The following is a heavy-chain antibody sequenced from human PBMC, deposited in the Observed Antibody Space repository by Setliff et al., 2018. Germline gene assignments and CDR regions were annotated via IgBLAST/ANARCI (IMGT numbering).Heavy chain of an antibody. CDR1: GFTFSSYA. Sequence: GGSLRLSCAASGFTFSSYAMHWVRQAPGKGLEWVAVISYDGSTYYADSVKGRFTISRDNSKNTVYLEMNSLRAEDTAVYYCAKRGPYCSGGTCHYYFDYWGQGTLVTVSS. CDR2: ISYDGST. V-gene: IGHV3-30-3*02. J-gene: IGHJ4*02. CDR3: AKRGPYCSGGTCHYYFDY. D-gene: IGHD2-15*01.